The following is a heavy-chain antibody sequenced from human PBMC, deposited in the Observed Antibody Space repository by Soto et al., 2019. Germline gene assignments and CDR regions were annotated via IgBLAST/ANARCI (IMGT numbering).Heavy chain of an antibody. CDR2: ISAYNGNL. CDR1: GYTFINYG. D-gene: IGHD1-20*01. V-gene: IGHV1-18*01. Sequence: QVQLVQSGAEVKMPGASVKVSCKASGYTFINYGISWVRQAPGQGLERMGWISAYNGNLNYAQKIQGRVTMTTDASTTTAYMELRSLRSDDTAVYYCARDGISGAEPFEIWGQGTMVTVSS. J-gene: IGHJ3*02. CDR3: ARDGISGAEPFEI.